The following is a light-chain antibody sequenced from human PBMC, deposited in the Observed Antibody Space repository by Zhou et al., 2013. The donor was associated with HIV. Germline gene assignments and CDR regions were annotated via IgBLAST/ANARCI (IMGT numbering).Light chain of an antibody. J-gene: IGKJ1*01. CDR2: DAS. CDR3: QQYGSSPPWT. V-gene: IGKV3-11*01. Sequence: EIVLTQSPATLSLSPGERATLSCRASQSISTYLAWYQQKPGQAPRLLIHDASNRATGIPARFSGSGSGTDFTLTISSLEPEDFAMYYCQQYGSSPPWTFGQGPRWKSN. CDR1: QSISTY.